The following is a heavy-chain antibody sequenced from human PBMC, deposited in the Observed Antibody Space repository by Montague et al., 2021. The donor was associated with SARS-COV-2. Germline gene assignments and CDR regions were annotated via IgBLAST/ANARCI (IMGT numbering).Heavy chain of an antibody. CDR3: ARGGTYYDFWSGFYNYYYAMDV. Sequence: SLRLSCAASGFTFSFYEMTWVRQAPGKGLEWVSYISSSGSTIYYPDSVKGRFTISRDNAKNSLYLQMVSLRAEDTAVYFCARGGTYYDFWSGFYNYYYAMDVWGQGTTVTVSS. CDR1: GFTFSFYE. D-gene: IGHD3-3*01. CDR2: ISSSGSTI. V-gene: IGHV3-48*03. J-gene: IGHJ6*02.